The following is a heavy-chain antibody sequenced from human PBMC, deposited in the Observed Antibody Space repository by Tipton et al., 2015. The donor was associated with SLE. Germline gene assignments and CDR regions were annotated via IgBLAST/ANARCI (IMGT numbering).Heavy chain of an antibody. CDR2: IYIDGST. CDR1: GGSISSGSYY. J-gene: IGHJ4*02. D-gene: IGHD6-19*01. V-gene: IGHV4-61*09. CDR3: AKSSAVAGRGGDY. Sequence: TLSLTCTVSGGSISSGSYYWSWIRQPAGKGLEWIGHIYIDGSTNYNPSLKSRVTKSVDTSKNQFSLKLTSVTAADTAVYYCAKSSAVAGRGGDYWGQGTLVTVSP.